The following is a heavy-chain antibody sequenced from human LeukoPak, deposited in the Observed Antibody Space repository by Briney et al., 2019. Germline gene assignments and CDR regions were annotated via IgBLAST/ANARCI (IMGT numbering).Heavy chain of an antibody. D-gene: IGHD4-17*01. CDR1: GGSFSGYY. CDR3: ARRGKDYGDYAVWFDP. CDR2: INHSGST. J-gene: IGHJ5*02. Sequence: SETLSLTCAVCGGSFSGYYWSWIRQPPGRGLEWIGEINHSGSTNYNPSLKSRVTISVDTSKNQFSLKLSSVTAADTAVYYCARRGKDYGDYAVWFDPWGQGTLVTVSS. V-gene: IGHV4-34*01.